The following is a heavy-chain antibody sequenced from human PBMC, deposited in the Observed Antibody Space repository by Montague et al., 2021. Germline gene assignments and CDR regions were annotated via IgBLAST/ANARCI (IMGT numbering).Heavy chain of an antibody. V-gene: IGHV3-74*01. CDR2: ITHDGSNT. CDR3: ARNLAYAALWSFDN. Sequence: SLRLSCAASGFSFSSYWMHWVRQAPGKGLVWVSRITHDGSNTTFADSVKGRFTTSRDNTKATLYLQMNSLRVEDTAVYYCARNLAYAALWSFDNWGQGTLVTVSS. J-gene: IGHJ3*02. CDR1: GFSFSSYW. D-gene: IGHD2-21*01.